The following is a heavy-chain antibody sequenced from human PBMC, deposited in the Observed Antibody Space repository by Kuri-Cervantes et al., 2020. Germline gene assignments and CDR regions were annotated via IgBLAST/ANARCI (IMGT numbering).Heavy chain of an antibody. V-gene: IGHV3-30-3*01. CDR2: ISYDGSNK. CDR3: ARDRGGNFDY. Sequence: GESLKISCAASGFTFSNFAMHWVRQAPGKGLEWVAVISYDGSNKYYADSVKGRFTISRDNSKNTLYLQMNSLRAEDTAVYYCARDRGGNFDYWGQGTLVTVSS. J-gene: IGHJ4*02. CDR1: GFTFSNFA. D-gene: IGHD3-10*01.